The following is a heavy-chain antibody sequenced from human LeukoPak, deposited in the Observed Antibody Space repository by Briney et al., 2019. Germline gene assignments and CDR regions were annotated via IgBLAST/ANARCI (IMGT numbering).Heavy chain of an antibody. D-gene: IGHD3-22*01. CDR1: GLTFSSYV. V-gene: IGHV3-23*01. CDR2: ISGTGGST. Sequence: PGGSLRLSCTASGLTFSSYVMSWVRQAPGKGLEWVSTISGTGGSTFYADSMKGRFTISRDNSKSTMYLQMNSLRAEDTATYYCSPPRGDSSGYYYVYWGQGTLVTVSS. CDR3: SPPRGDSSGYYYVY. J-gene: IGHJ4*02.